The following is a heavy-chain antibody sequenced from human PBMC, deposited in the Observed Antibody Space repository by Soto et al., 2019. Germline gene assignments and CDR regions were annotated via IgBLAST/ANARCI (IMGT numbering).Heavy chain of an antibody. CDR2: INHSGST. CDR1: GGSFSGYY. CDR3: ARPYGSGSYHPP. J-gene: IGHJ5*02. D-gene: IGHD3-10*01. V-gene: IGHV4-34*01. Sequence: PSETLSLTCAVYGGSFSGYYWSWIRQPPGKGLEWIGEINHSGSTNYNPSLKSRVTISVDTSKNQFSLKLSSVTAADTAVYYCARPYGSGSYHPPWGQGTLVTVSS.